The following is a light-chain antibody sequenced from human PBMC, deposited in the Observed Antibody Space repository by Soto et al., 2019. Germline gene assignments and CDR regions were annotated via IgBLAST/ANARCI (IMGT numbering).Light chain of an antibody. CDR2: GNS. CDR1: SSNIGAGYD. CDR3: QSHDSSLSAYL. V-gene: IGLV1-40*01. J-gene: IGLJ1*01. Sequence: VLTQPPSVSGAPGQRVTISCTGSSSNIGAGYDVHWYQQLPGTGPKLLISGNSNRPSGVPDRFSGSRSGTSASLAITGLXAEDEADYYCQSHDSSLSAYLFGTGTKVTVL.